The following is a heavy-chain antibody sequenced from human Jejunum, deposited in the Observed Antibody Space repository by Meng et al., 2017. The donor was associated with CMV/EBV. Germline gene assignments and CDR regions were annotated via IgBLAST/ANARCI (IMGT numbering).Heavy chain of an antibody. CDR3: ASLTWKGY. Sequence: LRLSCAASNFSFSDYYMSRNRQAPGKGLEWVSYISSSSRTIFYADSVKGRFTISRDNAKNSLSLQMNSLRVEDTAVYYCASLTWKGYWGQGTLVTVSS. J-gene: IGHJ4*02. D-gene: IGHD1-1*01. CDR1: NFSFSDYY. CDR2: ISSSSRTI. V-gene: IGHV3-11*01.